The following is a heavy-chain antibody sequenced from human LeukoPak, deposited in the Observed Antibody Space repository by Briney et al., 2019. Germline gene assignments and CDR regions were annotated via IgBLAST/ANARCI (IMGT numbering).Heavy chain of an antibody. CDR1: GLIARTNY. D-gene: IGHD5-18*01. Sequence: GGSWSFSCQALGLIARTNYMSGSGRAPGKGWDWVSVIYSDGSTYYADSVKGRFTISRDNSKNTLYLQMNSLRAEDTAVYYCARAIRGYSYVLDYWGQGTLVTVSS. CDR3: ARAIRGYSYVLDY. J-gene: IGHJ4*02. V-gene: IGHV3-53*01. CDR2: IYSDGST.